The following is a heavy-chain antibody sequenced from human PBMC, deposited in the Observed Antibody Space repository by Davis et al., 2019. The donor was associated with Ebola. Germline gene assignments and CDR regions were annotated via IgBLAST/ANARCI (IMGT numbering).Heavy chain of an antibody. D-gene: IGHD6-13*01. Sequence: AASVKVSCKASGYTFTNYGITWVRQAPGQGLEWMGRIIPILGIANYAQKFQGRVTITADKSTSTAYMELSSLRSEDTAVYYCARDIRWIAAAGSHYYYGMDVWGQGTTVTVSS. V-gene: IGHV1-69*04. CDR1: GYTFTNYG. CDR3: ARDIRWIAAAGSHYYYGMDV. CDR2: IIPILGIA. J-gene: IGHJ6*02.